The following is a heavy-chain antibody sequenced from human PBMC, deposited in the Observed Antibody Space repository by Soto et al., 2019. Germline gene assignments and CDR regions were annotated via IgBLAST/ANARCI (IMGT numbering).Heavy chain of an antibody. CDR1: GYSFTDYH. CDR3: ARDQGVTSELFNY. Sequence: ASVKVSCKASGYSFTDYHIHWVRQAPGQGLEWLGRINPKSGGTSTAQKFQGWVTMTTDTSISTASMELTRLTSDDTAIYYCARDQGVTSELFNYWGHGSLVTVSS. D-gene: IGHD3-10*01. J-gene: IGHJ4*01. CDR2: INPKSGGT. V-gene: IGHV1-2*04.